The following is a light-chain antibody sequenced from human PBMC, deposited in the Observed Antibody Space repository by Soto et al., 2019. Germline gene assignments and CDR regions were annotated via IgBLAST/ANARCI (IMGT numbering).Light chain of an antibody. CDR2: EGS. CDR1: SSDVGSYNL. CDR3: CSYAGSSTFHVV. Sequence: QSVLTQPASVSGSPGQSITISCTGTSSDVGSYNLVSWYQQHPGKAPKLMIYEGSKRPSWLSNRFSGSTSGNTASLTISGLPAEDEADYYCCSYAGSSTFHVVFGGGTKLTVL. V-gene: IGLV2-23*03. J-gene: IGLJ2*01.